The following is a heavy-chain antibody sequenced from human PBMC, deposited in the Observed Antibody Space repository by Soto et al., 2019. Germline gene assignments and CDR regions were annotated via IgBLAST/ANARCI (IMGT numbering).Heavy chain of an antibody. Sequence: GGSLRLSCAASGVTFSSYSMNWVRKAPGKGLEWVSYISSSSSTIYYADSVKGRFTISRDNAKNSLYLQMNSLRDEDTAVYYCARDPEVLRAYYYYYGMDVWGQGTTVTVSS. CDR2: ISSSSSTI. CDR3: ARDPEVLRAYYYYYGMDV. D-gene: IGHD1-26*01. J-gene: IGHJ6*02. CDR1: GVTFSSYS. V-gene: IGHV3-48*02.